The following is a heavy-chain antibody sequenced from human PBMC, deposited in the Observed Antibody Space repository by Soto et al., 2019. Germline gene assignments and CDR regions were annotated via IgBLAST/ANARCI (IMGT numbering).Heavy chain of an antibody. CDR3: ARGRRAYCSSTSCWMTATYYYGMDV. V-gene: IGHV4-34*01. Sequence: LSLTCAVYGGSFSGYYWSWIRQPPGKGLEWIGEINHSGSTNYNPSLKSRVTISVDTSKNQFSLKLSSVTAADTAVYYCARGRRAYCSSTSCWMTATYYYGMDVWGQGTTVTVSS. D-gene: IGHD2-2*01. CDR2: INHSGST. J-gene: IGHJ6*02. CDR1: GGSFSGYY.